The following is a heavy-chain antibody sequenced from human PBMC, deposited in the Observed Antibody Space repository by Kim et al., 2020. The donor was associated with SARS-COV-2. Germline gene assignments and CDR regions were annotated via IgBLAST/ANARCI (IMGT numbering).Heavy chain of an antibody. J-gene: IGHJ3*02. CDR2: IYHSGST. CDR1: GGSISSSNW. CDR3: LYDSSGYTAFDI. V-gene: IGHV4-4*02. D-gene: IGHD3-22*01. Sequence: SETLSLTCAVSGGSISSSNWWHWVRQPPGKGLEWIGEIYHSGSTDYNPSLKSLVTISVDKSKNQFSLKLSSVTAADTALYYCLYDSSGYTAFDIWGQGTMVTVSS.